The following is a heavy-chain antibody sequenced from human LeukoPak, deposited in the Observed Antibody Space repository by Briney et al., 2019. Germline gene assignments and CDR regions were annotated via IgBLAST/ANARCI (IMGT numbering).Heavy chain of an antibody. V-gene: IGHV3-21*01. Sequence: KPGGSLLLSCAASGFTFSGYNMNWVRQAPGEGLEWVSSISSSGSHIYYADSVKGRFTISRDNANNSLYLQMNSLRAEDTAVYFCSRSPGGYAVLDWGQGTLVTVSS. CDR3: SRSPGGYAVLD. CDR1: GFTFSGYN. CDR2: ISSSGSHI. D-gene: IGHD5-12*01. J-gene: IGHJ4*02.